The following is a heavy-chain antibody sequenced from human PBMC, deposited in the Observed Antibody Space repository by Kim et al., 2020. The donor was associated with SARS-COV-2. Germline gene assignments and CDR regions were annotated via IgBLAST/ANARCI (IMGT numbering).Heavy chain of an antibody. Sequence: STYYADTVKGRFTISRDNSKNTLYLQMNSLRAEDTAVYYCAKGVFTAQGVWGQGTLVTVSS. V-gene: IGHV3-23*01. CDR3: AKGVFTAQGV. CDR2: ST. J-gene: IGHJ4*02. D-gene: IGHD3-16*01.